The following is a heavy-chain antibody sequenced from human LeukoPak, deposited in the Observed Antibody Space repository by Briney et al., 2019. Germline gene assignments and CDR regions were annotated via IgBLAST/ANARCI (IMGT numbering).Heavy chain of an antibody. Sequence: GGSLRLSCGASGFTFSTYWMSWVRQAPGKGLEWLAVTSFDGGNTYYAASVKGRFTISRDNSNNTLDLQMNSLRAEDTAVYYCAREVWGPEYWGQGTLVTVSS. CDR2: TSFDGGNT. J-gene: IGHJ4*02. V-gene: IGHV3-30*03. D-gene: IGHD1-14*01. CDR1: GFTFSTYW. CDR3: AREVWGPEY.